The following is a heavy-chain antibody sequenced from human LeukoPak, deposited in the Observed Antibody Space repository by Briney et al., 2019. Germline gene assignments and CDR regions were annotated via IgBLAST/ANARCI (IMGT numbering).Heavy chain of an antibody. CDR2: IYSSGST. D-gene: IGHD6-19*01. J-gene: IGHJ3*02. Sequence: SETLSLTCTVSGGSISSYYWSWIRQPAGKGLEWIGRIYSSGSTNYNPSLKSLVTMSVDTSKNQFSLKLSSVTAADTAVYYCARDLTHSSGHDAFDIWGQGTMVTVSS. CDR3: ARDLTHSSGHDAFDI. V-gene: IGHV4-4*07. CDR1: GGSISSYY.